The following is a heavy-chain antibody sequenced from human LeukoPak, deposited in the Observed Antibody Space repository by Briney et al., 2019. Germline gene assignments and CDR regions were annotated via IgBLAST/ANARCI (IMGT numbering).Heavy chain of an antibody. CDR3: ANLPERPRYCSGGSCYSAANY. V-gene: IGHV3-30*04. D-gene: IGHD2-15*01. Sequence: PGGSLRLSCAASGFTFSSYAMHWVRQAPGKGLEWVAVISYDGSNKYYADSVKGRFTISRDNSKNTLYLQMNSLRAEDTAVYYCANLPERPRYCSGGSCYSAANYWGQGTLVTVSS. CDR2: ISYDGSNK. J-gene: IGHJ4*02. CDR1: GFTFSSYA.